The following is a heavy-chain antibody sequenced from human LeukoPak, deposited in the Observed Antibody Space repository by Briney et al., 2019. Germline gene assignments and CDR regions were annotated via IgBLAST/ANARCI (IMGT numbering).Heavy chain of an antibody. D-gene: IGHD2-2*01. J-gene: IGHJ4*02. CDR3: ARKYCSSTSCLFDC. CDR2: ISSSGSSI. V-gene: IGHV3-48*03. Sequence: GGSLRLSCAASGFTSSSYEMNWVRQAPGKGLEWVSYISSSGSSIYYADSVKGRFTISRDNAKNSLYLQMNSLRAEDTAVYYCARKYCSSTSCLFDCWGQGTLVTVSS. CDR1: GFTSSSYE.